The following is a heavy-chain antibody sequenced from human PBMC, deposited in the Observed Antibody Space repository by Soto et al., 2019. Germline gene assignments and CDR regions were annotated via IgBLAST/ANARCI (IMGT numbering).Heavy chain of an antibody. CDR1: GYTFTSYG. CDR2: ISAYNGNT. D-gene: IGHD6-13*01. CDR3: TRDPGIAAAGAPDY. J-gene: IGHJ4*02. Sequence: ASVKVSCKASGYTFTSYGISWVRQAPGQGLEWMVWISAYNGNTNYAQKLQGRVTMTTDTSTSTAYMELRSLRSDDSAVYYCTRDPGIAAAGAPDYWGQGTLVTVSS. V-gene: IGHV1-18*04.